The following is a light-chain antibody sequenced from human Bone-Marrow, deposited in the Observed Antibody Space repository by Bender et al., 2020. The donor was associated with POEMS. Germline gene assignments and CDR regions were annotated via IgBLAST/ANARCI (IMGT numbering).Light chain of an antibody. V-gene: IGLV1-44*01. J-gene: IGLJ3*02. CDR2: TNN. CDR3: AAWDDSLSARV. CDR1: GSNIGNSA. Sequence: QSVLTQPPSVSGTPGQRVTISCSGSGSNIGNSAVNWYQQLPGKAPRLLIYTNNERPSGVPDRFSGSKSGTSASLAISELRSEDEADYYCAAWDDSLSARVFGGGTKLTVL.